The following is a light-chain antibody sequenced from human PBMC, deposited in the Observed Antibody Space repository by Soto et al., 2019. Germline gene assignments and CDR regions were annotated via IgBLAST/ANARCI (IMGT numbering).Light chain of an antibody. V-gene: IGLV2-23*01. CDR2: EGT. CDR3: CSYAHSDTRNYV. Sequence: QSVLTQPASVSGSPGQSINVSCTGASSDVANKKSVSWYQQHPGKAPKLKIYEGTKRPSGVSDRFSASKSGDTASLTISGLQAEDEADYYCCSYAHSDTRNYVFGTGTKVTVL. J-gene: IGLJ1*01. CDR1: SSDVANKKS.